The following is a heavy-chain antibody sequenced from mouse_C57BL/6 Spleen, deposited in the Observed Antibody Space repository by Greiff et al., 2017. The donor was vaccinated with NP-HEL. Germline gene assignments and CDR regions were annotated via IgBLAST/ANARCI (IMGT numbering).Heavy chain of an antibody. V-gene: IGHV1-81*01. CDR2: IYPRSGNT. J-gene: IGHJ1*03. D-gene: IGHD1-1*01. Sequence: QVQLQQSGAELARPGASVKLSCKASGYTFTSYGISWVKQRPGQGLEWIGEIYPRSGNTYYNEKFKGKATLTADKSSSTAYMERRSLTSEDSAVYVCERYVSRYWYFDVWGTGTTVTVSS. CDR1: GYTFTSYG. CDR3: ERYVSRYWYFDV.